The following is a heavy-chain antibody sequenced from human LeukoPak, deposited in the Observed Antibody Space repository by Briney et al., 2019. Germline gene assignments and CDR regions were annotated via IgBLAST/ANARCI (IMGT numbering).Heavy chain of an antibody. D-gene: IGHD4-17*01. CDR1: GFTFDSYG. V-gene: IGHV3-23*01. CDR3: AKDTTVTGFDP. CDR2: ISGSGGST. Sequence: GGSLRLSCAASGFTFDSYGMSWVRQAPGKGLEWVSAISGSGGSTYYADSVKGRFTISRDNSKNTLYLQMNSLRAEDTAVYYCAKDTTVTGFDPWGQGTLVTVSS. J-gene: IGHJ5*02.